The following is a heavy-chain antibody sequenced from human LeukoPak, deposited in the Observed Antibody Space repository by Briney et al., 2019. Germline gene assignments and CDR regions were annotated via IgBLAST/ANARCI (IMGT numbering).Heavy chain of an antibody. CDR1: GYTFTSYY. J-gene: IGHJ6*04. Sequence: GASVKVSCKASGYTFTSYYMHWVRQAPGQGLEWMGIINPSGGSTSYAQKFQGRVTMTRDTSTSTVYIELSSLRSEDTAVYYCARDRGIAVAGTDYYYGMDVWGKGTTVTVSS. V-gene: IGHV1-46*01. CDR2: INPSGGST. D-gene: IGHD6-19*01. CDR3: ARDRGIAVAGTDYYYGMDV.